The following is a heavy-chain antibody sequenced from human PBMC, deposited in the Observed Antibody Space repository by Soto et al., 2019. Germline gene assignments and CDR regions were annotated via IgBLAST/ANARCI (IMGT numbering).Heavy chain of an antibody. CDR1: GYIFVNYG. J-gene: IGHJ6*02. D-gene: IGHD3-16*01. V-gene: IGHV1-18*01. CDR3: VMVDNYVTPTPQDV. CDR2: ISPYTGNT. Sequence: QVQLVQSGDEVKKPGASVKVSCKASGYIFVNYGIAWVRQAPGQGPEWMGWISPYTGNTHSATKVQGRLTMTTATSTSTAYMDLGSLTSDDTAVYYCVMVDNYVTPTPQDVWGHGTTVTVSS.